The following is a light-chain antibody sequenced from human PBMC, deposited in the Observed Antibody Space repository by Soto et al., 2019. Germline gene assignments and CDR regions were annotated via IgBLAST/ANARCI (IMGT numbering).Light chain of an antibody. CDR3: QQYGSSRT. V-gene: IGKV3-20*01. CDR1: QSVSSSY. CDR2: GAS. J-gene: IGKJ1*01. Sequence: EIVLTQSPATLSLSPGERATLSCRASQSVSSSYLAWYQQKPGQAPRLLIYGASSMATGIPDRFSGSGSGTDFTLTISRLEPEDFAVYYCQQYGSSRTFGQGTKV.